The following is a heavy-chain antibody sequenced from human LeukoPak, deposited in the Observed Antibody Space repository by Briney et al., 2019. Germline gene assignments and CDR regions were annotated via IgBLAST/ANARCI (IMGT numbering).Heavy chain of an antibody. CDR2: INPNSGGT. D-gene: IGHD3-3*01. CDR1: GYTFTGYY. CDR3: ARGAAYYDFWSGGSVFDY. V-gene: IGHV1-2*02. Sequence: GASVKVSCKASGYTFTGYYMHWVRQAPGQGLEWMGWINPNSGGTNYAQKFQGRVTMTRDTSISTAYMGLSRLRSDDTAVYYCARGAAYYDFWSGGSVFDYWGQGTLVTVSS. J-gene: IGHJ4*02.